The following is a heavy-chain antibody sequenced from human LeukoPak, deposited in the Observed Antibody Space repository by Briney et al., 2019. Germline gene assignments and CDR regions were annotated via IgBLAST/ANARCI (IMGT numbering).Heavy chain of an antibody. CDR1: GFTFSSYA. D-gene: IGHD6-13*01. CDR3: AKNFGYGSTWYFTFDY. V-gene: IGHV3-23*01. Sequence: PGGSLRLSCAASGFTFSSYAMSWVRQVPGKGLEWVSGISGSGDNTYYADSVKGRFTISRDNSKNTLYLQMNGLRADDTAVYYCAKNFGYGSTWYFTFDYWGQGALVTVSS. J-gene: IGHJ4*02. CDR2: ISGSGDNT.